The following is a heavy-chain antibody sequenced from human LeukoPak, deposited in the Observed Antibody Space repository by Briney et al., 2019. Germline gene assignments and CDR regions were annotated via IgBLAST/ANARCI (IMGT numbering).Heavy chain of an antibody. CDR3: ASRSHYYGSGMGFDP. CDR1: GGSISSGSYY. V-gene: IGHV4-61*02. J-gene: IGHJ5*02. CDR2: IYTSGST. Sequence: SQTLSLTSTVSGGSISSGSYYWSWIRQPAGTGLEWIGRIYTSGSTNYNPSLKSRVTISIDTSKNQFSLKLSSVTAADTAVYYCASRSHYYGSGMGFDPWGQGTLVTVSS. D-gene: IGHD3-10*01.